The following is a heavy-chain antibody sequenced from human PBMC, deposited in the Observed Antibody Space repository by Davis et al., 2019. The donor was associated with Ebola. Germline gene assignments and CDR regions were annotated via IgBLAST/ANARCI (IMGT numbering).Heavy chain of an antibody. CDR1: GYSFTTYA. D-gene: IGHD6-13*01. J-gene: IGHJ6*04. CDR3: ARSSYSWYFSGMDV. Sequence: ASVKVSCKASGYSFTTYAINWVRHAPGQGLQWMGSINFNTGSPTYAQGFTGRFVFSFDTSVSTAYLQISSLKAEDSAIYYCARSSYSWYFSGMDVWGKGTTVTVSS. CDR2: INFNTGSP. V-gene: IGHV7-4-1*02.